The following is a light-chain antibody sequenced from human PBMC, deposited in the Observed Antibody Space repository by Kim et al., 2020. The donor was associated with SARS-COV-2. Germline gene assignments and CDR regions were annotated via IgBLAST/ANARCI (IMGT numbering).Light chain of an antibody. V-gene: IGLV1-40*01. CDR1: SSNIGAYYD. J-gene: IGLJ3*02. Sequence: QRVTISCTGSSSNIGAYYDVHWYQQLPGTAPKLLIHANTNRPSGVPDRFSGSKSDTSASLDITGLQAEDEAVYYCQSYDRSLSGSVFGGGTKVTVL. CDR3: QSYDRSLSGSV. CDR2: ANT.